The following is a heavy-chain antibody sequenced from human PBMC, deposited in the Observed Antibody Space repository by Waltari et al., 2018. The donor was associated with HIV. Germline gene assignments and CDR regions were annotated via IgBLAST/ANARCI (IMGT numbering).Heavy chain of an antibody. CDR2: IYPGDSDA. CDR1: GYSFATYW. J-gene: IGHJ4*02. V-gene: IGHV5-51*03. CDR3: TKGMYANQDYFDN. D-gene: IGHD2-8*01. Sequence: EVQLVQSGAEVKKPGESLKISCKGSGYSFATYWFGWVRQMPGEGLEWMGIIYPGDSDARYSPSFQGQVTISADKSIRSAYLQWSSLKASDTAMYYCTKGMYANQDYFDNWGQGTLVTVSS.